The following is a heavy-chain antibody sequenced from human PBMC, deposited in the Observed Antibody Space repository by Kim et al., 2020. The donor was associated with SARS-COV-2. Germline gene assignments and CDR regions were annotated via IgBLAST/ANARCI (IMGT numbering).Heavy chain of an antibody. CDR1: GFSFINYA. CDR3: ARPDYFDRTGNAFDI. V-gene: IGHV3-33*01. CDR2: IWFDENNR. Sequence: GGSLRLSCAASGFSFINYAMNWVRQAPGKGLEWVAVIWFDENNRYYADSVKGRFTISRDDSQNTLYLQMNSLRAEDTAVYYCARPDYFDRTGNAFDIWGHGTKVTVSS. J-gene: IGHJ3*02. D-gene: IGHD3-22*01.